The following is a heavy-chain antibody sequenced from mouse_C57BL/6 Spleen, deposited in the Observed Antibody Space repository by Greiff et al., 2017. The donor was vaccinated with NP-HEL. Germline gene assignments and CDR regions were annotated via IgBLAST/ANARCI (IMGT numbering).Heavy chain of an antibody. V-gene: IGHV10-3*01. CDR2: ISSKSSNYAT. CDR3: VRGYNNYPEWYFGV. D-gene: IGHD2-5*01. CDR1: GFTFNTYA. Sequence: EVHLVESGGGLVQPKGSLKLSCAASGFTFNTYAMHWVRQAPGKGLEWVARISSKSSNYATYYADSVKDRFTISRDDSQCTLYLQMNNLKTEDTAMCIYVRGYNNYPEWYFGVWGTGTTATVAS. J-gene: IGHJ1*03.